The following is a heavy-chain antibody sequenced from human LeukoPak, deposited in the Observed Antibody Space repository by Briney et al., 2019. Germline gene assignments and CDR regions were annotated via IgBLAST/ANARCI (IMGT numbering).Heavy chain of an antibody. CDR3: AELGITMIGGV. D-gene: IGHD3-10*02. Sequence: GGTLRLSYAASGFTFSSYGMSWVRQAPGKGLEWVSSISSSGSTIYYADSVKGRFTISRDNAKNSLYLQMNSLRAEDTAVYYCAELGITMIGGVWGKGTTVTISS. CDR1: GFTFSSYG. CDR2: ISSSGSTI. J-gene: IGHJ6*04. V-gene: IGHV3-48*04.